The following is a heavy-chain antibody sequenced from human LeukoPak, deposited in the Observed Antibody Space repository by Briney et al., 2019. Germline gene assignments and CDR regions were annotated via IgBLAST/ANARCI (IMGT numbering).Heavy chain of an antibody. D-gene: IGHD3-22*01. J-gene: IGHJ6*02. CDR1: GFTFTTSA. CDR2: IVVGSGNT. CDR3: AAASNYYDRSNYYSYAMDV. Sequence: SVKVSFKASGFTFTTSAVQWVRQARGQRLEWIGWIVVGSGNTNNAQKFQERVTITRDMSTSTVYMDLSSQRSEDTAVYYCAAASNYYDRSNYYSYAMDVWGQGTTVTVS. V-gene: IGHV1-58*01.